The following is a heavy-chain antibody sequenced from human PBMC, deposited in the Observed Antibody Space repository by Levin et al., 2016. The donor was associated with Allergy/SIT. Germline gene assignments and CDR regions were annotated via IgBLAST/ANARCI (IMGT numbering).Heavy chain of an antibody. Sequence: GSLRLSCSVSGASISRNYWSWIRQPPGRGLEWIGYIYYGASTNYNPSLKSRVTLSIDTSENQFSLKLHSVTAADTAVYYCARHPNDEAAGFSGAIDYWGQGTLVTVSS. D-gene: IGHD6-13*01. V-gene: IGHV4-59*08. CDR2: IYYGAST. J-gene: IGHJ4*02. CDR1: GASISRNY. CDR3: ARHPNDEAAGFSGAIDY.